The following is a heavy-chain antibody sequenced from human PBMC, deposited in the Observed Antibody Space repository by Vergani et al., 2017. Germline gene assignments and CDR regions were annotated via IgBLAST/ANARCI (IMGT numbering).Heavy chain of an antibody. CDR3: ATKICGTPGCQIGYFRE. CDR2: ISYDGTQK. D-gene: IGHD1-1*01. V-gene: IGHV3-30*03. CDR1: GFTSSYYG. J-gene: IGHJ1*01. Sequence: VQLLESGGGVVQPGRSLRLSCVVSGFTSSYYGMHWVRQAPGKGLEWVAVISYDGTQKYYADSVKGRFTISRDNSKSTLYLQMNSLRTEDTAVYYCATKICGTPGCQIGYFREWGQGTLVTVSS.